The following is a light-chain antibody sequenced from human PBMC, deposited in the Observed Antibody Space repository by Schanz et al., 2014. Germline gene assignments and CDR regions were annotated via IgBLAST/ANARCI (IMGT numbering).Light chain of an antibody. CDR1: QTVSNN. Sequence: EIVMTQSPATLSVSPGERGTLSCRASQTVSNNLAWYQQKPGQTPRLLIYGASTRATGIPAKFSGSGSGTEFTLTISSLQPEDLAVYYCQQYNTWPPTLTFGQGTRVEIK. CDR2: GAS. J-gene: IGKJ1*01. V-gene: IGKV3-15*01. CDR3: QQYNTWPPTLT.